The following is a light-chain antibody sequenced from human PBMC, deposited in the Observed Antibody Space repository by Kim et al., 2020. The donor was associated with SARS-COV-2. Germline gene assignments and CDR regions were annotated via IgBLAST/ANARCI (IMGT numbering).Light chain of an antibody. CDR2: DAT. CDR3: QRPGM. J-gene: IGKJ1*01. V-gene: IGKV1-5*01. Sequence: DFQMTQSPSIVSASVGDTVTITCRASENTNWYLAGYQQKSGKAPKLLIYDATILEEGVPSRFSGSGYETEFTLTITSLQPGVIATYYWQRPGMFGPGTKVEIK. CDR1: ENTNWY.